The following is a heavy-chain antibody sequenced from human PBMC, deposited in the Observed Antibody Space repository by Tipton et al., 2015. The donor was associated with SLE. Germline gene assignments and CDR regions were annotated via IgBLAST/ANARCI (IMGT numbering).Heavy chain of an antibody. D-gene: IGHD2-2*01. Sequence: TLSLTCTVSGGSISRYYWGWIRQPAGKGLEWIGRIYTGGNTKYNPSLQSRVTLSVDPSKDQFSLRLTSVTAADTAVYYCVVCSPSSCSYFDYWGQGRLVTVSS. CDR3: VVCSPSSCSYFDY. V-gene: IGHV4-4*07. CDR1: GGSISRYY. CDR2: IYTGGNT. J-gene: IGHJ4*02.